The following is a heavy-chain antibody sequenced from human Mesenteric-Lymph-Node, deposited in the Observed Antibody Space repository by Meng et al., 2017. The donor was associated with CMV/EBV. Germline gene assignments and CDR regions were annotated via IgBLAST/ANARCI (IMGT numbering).Heavy chain of an antibody. V-gene: IGHV3-30*04. CDR3: ARDHKEYCSGTACFTFANV. D-gene: IGHD2-2*02. CDR2: ISYDGSNK. Sequence: GGSLRLSCAASGFTFSSYALHWVRQAPGKGLEWVAVISYDGSNKYYAHSVKGRFTISRDNSKNTLYLQMNSLRAEDTAVYYCARDHKEYCSGTACFTFANVWGQGTTVTVSS. J-gene: IGHJ6*02. CDR1: GFTFSSYA.